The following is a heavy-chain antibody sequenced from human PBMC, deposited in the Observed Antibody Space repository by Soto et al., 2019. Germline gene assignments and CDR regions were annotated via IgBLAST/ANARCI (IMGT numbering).Heavy chain of an antibody. CDR1: GYTFTSYG. CDR3: ARGRYGDY. J-gene: IGHJ4*02. D-gene: IGHD1-1*01. V-gene: IGHV1-18*01. Sequence: QVHLVQSGAEVKKPGASVKVSCKGSGYTFTSYGITWVRQAPGQGLEWMGWISAHNGNTDYAQKLQGRVTVTRDTPTSTAYMGRRSLRSDDTAGYDCARGRYGDYWGQGALVTVSS. CDR2: ISAHNGNT.